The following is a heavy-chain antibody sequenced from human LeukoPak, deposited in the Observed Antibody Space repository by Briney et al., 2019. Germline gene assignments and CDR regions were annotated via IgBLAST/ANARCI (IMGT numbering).Heavy chain of an antibody. CDR1: GFTFSSYG. D-gene: IGHD2-2*01. J-gene: IGHJ4*02. Sequence: GGSLRLSCAASGFTFSSYGMHWVRQAPGKGLEWVAVIWYDGSNKYYADSVKGRFTISRDNSKNTLYLQMNSLRAEDTAVYYCARDVSNIVVVPAAPGFDYWGQGTLVTVSS. CDR3: ARDVSNIVVVPAAPGFDY. V-gene: IGHV3-33*01. CDR2: IWYDGSNK.